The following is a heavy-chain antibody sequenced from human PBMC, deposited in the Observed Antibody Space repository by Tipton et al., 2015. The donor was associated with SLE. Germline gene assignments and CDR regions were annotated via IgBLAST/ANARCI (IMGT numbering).Heavy chain of an antibody. D-gene: IGHD3-22*01. J-gene: IGHJ3*02. CDR3: ARGLFQYYYDSPVGAFDI. CDR1: GGSISSSSYY. CDR2: IYYSGST. Sequence: TLSLTCTVSGGSISSSSYYWGWIRQPPGKGLEWIGSIYYSGSTYYNPSLKSRVTISVDTSKNQFSLKLSSVTAADTAVYYCARGLFQYYYDSPVGAFDIWGQGTMVTVSS. V-gene: IGHV4-39*07.